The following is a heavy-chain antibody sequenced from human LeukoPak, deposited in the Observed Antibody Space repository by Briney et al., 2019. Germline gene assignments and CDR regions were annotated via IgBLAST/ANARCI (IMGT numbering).Heavy chain of an antibody. Sequence: PSETLSLTCAVSGYSISSGYYWGWIRQPPGKGLEWIGSIYHSGSTYYNPSLKSRVTISVDTSKNQFSLKLSSVTAADTAVYYCARLLPGYYFDYWGQGTLVTVSS. CDR1: GYSISSGYY. J-gene: IGHJ4*02. V-gene: IGHV4-38-2*01. D-gene: IGHD2-15*01. CDR2: IYHSGST. CDR3: ARLLPGYYFDY.